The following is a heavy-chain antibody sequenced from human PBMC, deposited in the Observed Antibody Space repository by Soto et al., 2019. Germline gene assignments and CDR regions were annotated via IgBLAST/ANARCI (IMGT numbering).Heavy chain of an antibody. V-gene: IGHV3-21*06. CDR3: ARDLRGHYGP. J-gene: IGHJ3*01. CDR1: GFNFRNFN. D-gene: IGHD4-17*01. Sequence: GGSLRLSCEGSGFNFRNFNMIWVRQAPGKGLEWVSSVSGSSSYIYYADSVKGRFTVSSDNANNLVFLQMNGLRPEDTAMYYCARDLRGHYGPWGQGTMVTVSS. CDR2: VSGSSSYI.